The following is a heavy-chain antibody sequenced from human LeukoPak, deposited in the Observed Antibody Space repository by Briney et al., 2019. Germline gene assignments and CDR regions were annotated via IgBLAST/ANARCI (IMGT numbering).Heavy chain of an antibody. CDR3: AKNDYYDSSGTQYGMDV. D-gene: IGHD3-22*01. Sequence: GGSLRLSCEASGFTFSSYAMSWVRQAPGKGLEWVSAISGSGGSTYYADSVKGRFTISRDNSKNTLYLQMNSLRAEDTAVYYCAKNDYYDSSGTQYGMDVWGQGTTVTVSS. CDR2: ISGSGGST. CDR1: GFTFSSYA. J-gene: IGHJ6*02. V-gene: IGHV3-23*01.